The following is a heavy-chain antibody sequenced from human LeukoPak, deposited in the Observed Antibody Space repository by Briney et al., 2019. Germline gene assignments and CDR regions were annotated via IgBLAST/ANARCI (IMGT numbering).Heavy chain of an antibody. D-gene: IGHD3-3*01. CDR2: INHSGST. CDR1: GGSFSGYY. J-gene: IGHJ5*02. V-gene: IGHV4-34*01. Sequence: PSETLSLTCAVYGGSFSGYYWSWIRQPPGKGLGWIGEINHSGSTNYNPSLKSRVTISVDTSKNQFSLKLSSVTAADTAVYYCASGAYYDFSGFDPWGQGTLVTVSS. CDR3: ASGAYYDFSGFDP.